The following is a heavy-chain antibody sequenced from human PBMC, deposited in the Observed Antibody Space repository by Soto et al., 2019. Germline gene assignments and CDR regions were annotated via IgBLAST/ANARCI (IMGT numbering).Heavy chain of an antibody. J-gene: IGHJ4*02. V-gene: IGHV4-34*01. CDR2: INHSGST. Sequence: QVQLQQWGAGLLKPSETLSLTCAVYGGSFSGYYWTWIRQPPGTWLEWIGEINHSGSTNYNPSLTSRVTISVDTSKNPFSLNLTSVTAAHAAVYYCATDKITGPFDYWGQGTLVTVSS. D-gene: IGHD2-8*02. CDR1: GGSFSGYY. CDR3: ATDKITGPFDY.